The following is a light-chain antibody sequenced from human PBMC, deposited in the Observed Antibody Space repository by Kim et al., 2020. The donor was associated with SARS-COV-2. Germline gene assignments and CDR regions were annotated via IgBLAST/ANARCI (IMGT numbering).Light chain of an antibody. CDR2: GKN. V-gene: IGLV3-19*01. Sequence: ELTQDPAVSVALGQTVRITCQGDSLRSYYASWYQQKPGQAPVLVIYGKNNRPSGIPDRFSGSSSGNTASLTITGAQAEDEADYYCNSRDSSGNLVFGGG. CDR3: NSRDSSGNLV. J-gene: IGLJ2*01. CDR1: SLRSYY.